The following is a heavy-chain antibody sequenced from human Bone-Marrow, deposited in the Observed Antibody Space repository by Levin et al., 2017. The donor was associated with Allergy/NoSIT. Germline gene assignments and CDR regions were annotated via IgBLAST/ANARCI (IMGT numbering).Heavy chain of an antibody. D-gene: IGHD2-15*01. CDR2: INPSGGST. V-gene: IGHV1-46*01. CDR1: GYTFTSYY. CDR3: ARDWVGGPKDFDL. Sequence: GESLKISCKASGYTFTSYYMHWVRQAPGQGLEWMGIINPSGGSTSYAQKFQGRVTMTRDTSTSTVYMELSSLRSEDTAVYYCARDWVGGPKDFDLWGRGTLVTVSS. J-gene: IGHJ2*01.